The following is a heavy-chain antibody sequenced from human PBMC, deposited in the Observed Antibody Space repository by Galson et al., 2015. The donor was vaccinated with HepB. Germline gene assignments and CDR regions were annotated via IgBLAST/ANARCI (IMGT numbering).Heavy chain of an antibody. V-gene: IGHV1-3*04. Sequence: SCKASGYTGYAIHWVRQAPGQRLEWMGWINTENGKTRYSEKVQGRVTITRDTSANTVYFELSGLTSDDAAVFYCATRSKVTAFDSWGQGTLVTVSS. CDR1: GYTGYA. D-gene: IGHD4-17*01. CDR3: ATRSKVTAFDS. CDR2: INTENGKT. J-gene: IGHJ4*02.